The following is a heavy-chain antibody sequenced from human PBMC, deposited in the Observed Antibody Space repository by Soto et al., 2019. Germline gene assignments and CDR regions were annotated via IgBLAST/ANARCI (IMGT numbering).Heavy chain of an antibody. J-gene: IGHJ5*02. CDR1: GFTFSGFG. CDR2: ISYDGSHK. Sequence: QVQLVESGGGVVQPGRSLRLSCAASGFTFSGFGMHWVRHTPGKGLEWLAVISYDGSHKLHADSVQGRYTISRDNSKNPLSLQINRLRTEDTAVYYCAKDLLLDASASYPYHWGQGTLVSVSS. CDR3: AKDLLLDASASYPYH. D-gene: IGHD3-10*01. V-gene: IGHV3-30*18.